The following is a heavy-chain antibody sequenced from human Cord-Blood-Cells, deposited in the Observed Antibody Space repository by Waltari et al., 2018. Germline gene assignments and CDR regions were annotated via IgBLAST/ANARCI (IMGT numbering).Heavy chain of an antibody. CDR3: AREPWIFGVVNWFDP. CDR2: INHSGST. D-gene: IGHD3-3*01. J-gene: IGHJ5*02. Sequence: QVQLQQWGAGLLKPSETLSLTCAVYGGSFRGYYWSRIRQHPGKGLEWIGEINHSGSTNYNPSLKSRVTISVDTSKNQFSLKLSSVTAADTAVYYCAREPWIFGVVNWFDPWGRGTLVTVSS. CDR1: GGSFRGYY. V-gene: IGHV4-34*01.